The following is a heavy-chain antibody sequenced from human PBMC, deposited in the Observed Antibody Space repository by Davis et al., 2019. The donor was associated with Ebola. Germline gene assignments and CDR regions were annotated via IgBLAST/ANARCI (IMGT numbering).Heavy chain of an antibody. Sequence: SVKVSCKASGGTFSSYAISWVRQAPGQGLEWMGGIIPIFGRTNYAQKFQGRVTITADESTNTAYMDLSTLTSEDTAMYYCARNISGYYDFWGQGTLVTVSS. CDR1: GGTFSSYA. D-gene: IGHD3-22*01. V-gene: IGHV1-69*13. CDR2: IIPIFGRT. CDR3: ARNISGYYDF. J-gene: IGHJ4*02.